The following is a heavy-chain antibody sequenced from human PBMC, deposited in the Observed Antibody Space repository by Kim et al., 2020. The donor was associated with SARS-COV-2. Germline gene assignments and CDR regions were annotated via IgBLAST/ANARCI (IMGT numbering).Heavy chain of an antibody. V-gene: IGHV4-31*03. CDR2: IYYSGST. Sequence: SETLSLTCTVSGGSISSGGYYWSWIRQHPGKGLEWIGYIYYSGSTYYNPSLKSRVTISVDTSKNQFSLKLSSVTAADTAVYYCARDYGDLRLNAFDIWGQGTMVTVSS. J-gene: IGHJ3*02. D-gene: IGHD4-17*01. CDR1: GGSISSGGYY. CDR3: ARDYGDLRLNAFDI.